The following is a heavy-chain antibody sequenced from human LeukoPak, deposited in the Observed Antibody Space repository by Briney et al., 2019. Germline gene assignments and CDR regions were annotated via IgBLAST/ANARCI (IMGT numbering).Heavy chain of an antibody. V-gene: IGHV1-69*05. CDR1: GGTFSSYA. CDR2: IIPIFGTA. J-gene: IGHJ5*02. Sequence: SVKVSCKASGGTFSSYAISWVRQAPRQGLEWMGGIIPIFGTANYAQKFQGRVTITTDESTSTAYMELSSLRSEDTAVYYCAREGDDYYDSSGYPMGGNWFDPWGQGTLVTVSS. CDR3: AREGDDYYDSSGYPMGGNWFDP. D-gene: IGHD3-22*01.